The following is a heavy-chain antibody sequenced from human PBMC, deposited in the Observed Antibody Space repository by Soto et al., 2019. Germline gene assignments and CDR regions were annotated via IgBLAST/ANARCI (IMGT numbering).Heavy chain of an antibody. V-gene: IGHV3-9*01. J-gene: IGHJ4*02. Sequence: GGSLRLSCAASGFTFDDYVMHWVRQVPGKGLEWVSGITWNSGSIGYADSVKGRFTISRDNAKNSLYLQMNGLRAEDTALYYCAKDLRITGTVIDYWGQGTLVTVSS. D-gene: IGHD1-7*01. CDR2: ITWNSGSI. CDR1: GFTFDDYV. CDR3: AKDLRITGTVIDY.